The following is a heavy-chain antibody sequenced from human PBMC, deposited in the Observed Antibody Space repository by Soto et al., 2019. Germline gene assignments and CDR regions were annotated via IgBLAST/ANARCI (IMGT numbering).Heavy chain of an antibody. J-gene: IGHJ3*02. CDR3: ARERTRIGVDI. Sequence: QVQLVQSGAEVKKPGASVKVSFKASGYTFTSYDINGVRQAPGQGLEWMGWMNANSGNTGNEQKFQGRVTMTSNTSIRTDYMVLSSLTPEDPAVDYCARERTRIGVDIWGQGTMVTVSS. V-gene: IGHV1-8*01. D-gene: IGHD2-15*01. CDR1: GYTFTSYD. CDR2: MNANSGNT.